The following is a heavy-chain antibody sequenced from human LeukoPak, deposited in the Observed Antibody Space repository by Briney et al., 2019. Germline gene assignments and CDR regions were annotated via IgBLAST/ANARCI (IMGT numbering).Heavy chain of an antibody. D-gene: IGHD3-10*01. V-gene: IGHV3-48*03. CDR1: GFTFSSYE. CDR2: ISSSGSTI. Sequence: GGSLRLSCAASGFTFSSYETDWVRQAPGKGLEWVSYISSSGSTIYYADSVKGRFTISRDNAKNSLYLQMNSLRAEDTAVYYCARVLLWFGEPTRGMDVWGQGTTVTVSS. J-gene: IGHJ6*02. CDR3: ARVLLWFGEPTRGMDV.